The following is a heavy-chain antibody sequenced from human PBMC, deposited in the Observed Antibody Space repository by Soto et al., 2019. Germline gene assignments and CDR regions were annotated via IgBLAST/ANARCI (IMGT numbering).Heavy chain of an antibody. Sequence: GASVKVSCKASGGTFSSYAISWVRQAPGQGLEWMGGIIPIFGTANYAQKFQGRVTITADESTSTAYMELSSLRSEDTAVYYCAIRTTLYHHDSSGYYWAYWGQGTLVTVSS. D-gene: IGHD3-22*01. J-gene: IGHJ4*02. CDR3: AIRTTLYHHDSSGYYWAY. V-gene: IGHV1-69*13. CDR2: IIPIFGTA. CDR1: GGTFSSYA.